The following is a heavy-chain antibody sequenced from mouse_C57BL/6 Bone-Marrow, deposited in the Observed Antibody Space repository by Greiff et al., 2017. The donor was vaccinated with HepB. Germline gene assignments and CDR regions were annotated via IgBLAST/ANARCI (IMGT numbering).Heavy chain of an antibody. V-gene: IGHV1-81*01. CDR3: ARGSSYRWYFDV. J-gene: IGHJ1*03. Sequence: QVQLKESGAELARPGASVKLSCKASGYTFTSYGISWVKQRTGQGLEWIGEIYPRSGNTYYNEKFKGKATLTADKSSSTAYMELRSLTSEDSAVYFCARGSSYRWYFDVWGTGTTVTVSS. D-gene: IGHD1-1*01. CDR2: IYPRSGNT. CDR1: GYTFTSYG.